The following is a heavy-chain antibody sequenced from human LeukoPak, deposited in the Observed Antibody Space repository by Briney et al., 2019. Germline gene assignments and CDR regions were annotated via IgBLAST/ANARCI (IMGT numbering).Heavy chain of an antibody. CDR1: GGSFSGYY. Sequence: ETLSLTCAVYGGSFSGYYWSWIRQPPGKGLEWIGEINHSGSTNYNPSLKSRVTISVDTSKNQFSLKLSSVTAADTAVYYCARGDDPWGYFDYWGQGTLVTVSS. CDR3: ARGDDPWGYFDY. J-gene: IGHJ4*02. D-gene: IGHD3-16*01. V-gene: IGHV4-34*01. CDR2: INHSGST.